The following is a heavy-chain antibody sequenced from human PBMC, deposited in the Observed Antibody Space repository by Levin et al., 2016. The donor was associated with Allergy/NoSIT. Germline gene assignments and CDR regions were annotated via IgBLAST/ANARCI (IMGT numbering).Heavy chain of an antibody. CDR2: ISAYNGNT. V-gene: IGHV1-18*04. CDR1: GYTFTSYG. Sequence: ASVKVSCKASGYTFTSYGISWVRQAPGQGLEWMGWISAYNGNTNYAQKLQGRVTMTTDTSTSTAYMELRSLRSDDTAVYYCARDRIAAAGTWTPWPTDPNDFDYWGQGTLVTVSS. CDR3: ARDRIAAAGTWTPWPTDPNDFDY. D-gene: IGHD6-13*01. J-gene: IGHJ4*02.